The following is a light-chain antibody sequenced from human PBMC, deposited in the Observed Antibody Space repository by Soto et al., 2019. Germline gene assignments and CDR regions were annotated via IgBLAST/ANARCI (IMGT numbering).Light chain of an antibody. CDR1: RSNIGRNV. J-gene: IGLJ2*01. CDR3: AVWDDSLNGIV. V-gene: IGLV1-44*01. Sequence: QSVLTQPPSASGTPGQTVTISCSGTRSNIGRNVVNWYQQLPGTSPKLLIYSTDHRPSGVPDRFSGSKSGTSGSLAISGLQSADEADYYCAVWDDSLNGIVFGGGTQLTVL. CDR2: STD.